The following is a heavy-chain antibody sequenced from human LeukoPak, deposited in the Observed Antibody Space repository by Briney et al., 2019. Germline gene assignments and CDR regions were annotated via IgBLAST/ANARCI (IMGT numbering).Heavy chain of an antibody. CDR3: ARKLVFDY. CDR1: GYTFTSNS. CDR2: INPYNGNT. V-gene: IGHV1-18*04. Sequence: ASVKVSCKASGYTFTSNSISGVSWVRQALGQGLEWMGWINPYNGNTKYAQNFQGRVTLTTDTSTSTAYMELRSLRSDDTAVYYCARKLVFDYWGQGTLVTVSS. J-gene: IGHJ4*02. D-gene: IGHD1-1*01.